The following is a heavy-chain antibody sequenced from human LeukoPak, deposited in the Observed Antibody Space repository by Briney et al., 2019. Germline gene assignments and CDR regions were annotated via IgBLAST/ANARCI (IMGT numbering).Heavy chain of an antibody. J-gene: IGHJ4*02. CDR2: VNPNSGGT. CDR3: ARSGGWYWYYFDY. D-gene: IGHD6-19*01. Sequence: ASVKVSCKASGYTFTSYDVNWVRQATGQGLEWMGWVNPNSGGTNYAQKFQGRLTMTRDTPISTAYMELSRLRSDDTAVYYCARSGGWYWYYFDYWGQGTLVTVSS. CDR1: GYTFTSYD. V-gene: IGHV1-2*02.